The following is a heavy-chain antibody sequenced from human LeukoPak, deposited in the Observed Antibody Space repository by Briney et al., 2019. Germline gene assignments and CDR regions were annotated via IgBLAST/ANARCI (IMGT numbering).Heavy chain of an antibody. J-gene: IGHJ4*02. CDR1: GGTFSSYA. Sequence: ASVKVSCKASGGTFSSYAISWVRQAPGQGLEWMGRIIPILGIANYAQKFQGRVTITADKSTSTAYMELSSLRSEDTAVHYCARDPSQWLVPGYFDYWGQGTLVTVSS. CDR2: IIPILGIA. CDR3: ARDPSQWLVPGYFDY. V-gene: IGHV1-69*04. D-gene: IGHD6-19*01.